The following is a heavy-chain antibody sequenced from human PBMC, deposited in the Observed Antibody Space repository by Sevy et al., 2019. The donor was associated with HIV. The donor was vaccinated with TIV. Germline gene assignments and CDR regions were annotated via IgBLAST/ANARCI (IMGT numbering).Heavy chain of an antibody. CDR2: IGSLGSPI. CDR1: GFTFSSYE. V-gene: IGHV3-48*03. J-gene: IGHJ6*02. Sequence: GGSLRLSCAVSGFTFSSYEMNWVRQAPGKGLEWVSYIGSLGSPINYADSVKGRITISRDNAKNSLYLQMNSLRAEDTAVYYCVRVGIETAFYGMHVWGQGTTVTVSS. CDR3: VRVGIETAFYGMHV.